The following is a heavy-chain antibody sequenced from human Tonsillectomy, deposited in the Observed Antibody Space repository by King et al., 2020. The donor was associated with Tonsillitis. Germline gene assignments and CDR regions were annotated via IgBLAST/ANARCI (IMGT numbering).Heavy chain of an antibody. CDR2: IYYSGST. D-gene: IGHD6-19*01. CDR3: ARSAAVAGSAGAFDY. J-gene: IGHJ4*02. V-gene: IGHV4-59*01. CDR1: GGSISSYY. Sequence: VQLQESGPRLVKPSETLSLTCTVSGGSISSYYWSWIRQPPGKGLEWIGYIYYSGSTNYNPSLKSRVTISVDTSKNQFSLKLSSVTAADTAVYYCARSAAVAGSAGAFDYWGQGTLVTVSS.